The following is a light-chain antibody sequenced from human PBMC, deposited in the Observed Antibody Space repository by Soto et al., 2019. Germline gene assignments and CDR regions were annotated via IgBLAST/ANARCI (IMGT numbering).Light chain of an antibody. CDR1: STDVGTYNL. Sequence: QSALTQPASVSGSPGQSITISCTGTSTDVGTYNLVSWYQQHPGKAPQLMIYEATTPPSGVSNRFSGSKYANTASLTISGLQAEDEAYYYCCSYADSTTLFGGGTKVTVL. CDR2: EAT. V-gene: IGLV2-23*01. J-gene: IGLJ2*01. CDR3: CSYADSTTL.